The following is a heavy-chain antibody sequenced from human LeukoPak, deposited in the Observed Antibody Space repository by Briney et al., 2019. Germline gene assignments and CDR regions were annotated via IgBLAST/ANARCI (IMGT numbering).Heavy chain of an antibody. CDR3: ARGNLVVVPAAQRAYSYMDV. D-gene: IGHD2-2*01. J-gene: IGHJ6*03. Sequence: SETLSLTCAVYGGSFSGYHWNWIRRPPGRGLEWIGEIIHSGGTNYKSSLKSRVTISLDTSKNQFSLQLSSVTAADTAVYFCARGNLVVVPAAQRAYSYMDVWGNGTTVTVSS. CDR2: IIHSGGT. CDR1: GGSFSGYH. V-gene: IGHV4-34*01.